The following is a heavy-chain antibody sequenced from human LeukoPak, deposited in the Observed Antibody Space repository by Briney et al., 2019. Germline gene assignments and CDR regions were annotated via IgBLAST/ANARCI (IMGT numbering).Heavy chain of an antibody. CDR3: PVVVVAATGDY. CDR1: GGTFSSYA. J-gene: IGHJ4*02. Sequence: SVTVSCKAPGGTFSSYAISWVRQAPGQGLEWMGRIIPIFGTANYAQKFQGRVTITTDESTSTAYMELSSLRSEDTAVYYCPVVVVAATGDYWGEGTLVTVSP. CDR2: IIPIFGTA. V-gene: IGHV1-69*05. D-gene: IGHD2-15*01.